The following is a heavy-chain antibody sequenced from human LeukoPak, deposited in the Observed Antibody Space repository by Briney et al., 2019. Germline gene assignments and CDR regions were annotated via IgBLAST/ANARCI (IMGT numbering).Heavy chain of an antibody. Sequence: SLRLSCAASGFTFDDYAMHWVRQAPGKGLEWVSGISWNSGSIGYVDSVKGRFTISRDNAKNSLYLQMNSLRAEDTAFYYCAKDIRAAAGTSLDYWGQGTLVTVSS. V-gene: IGHV3-9*01. CDR2: ISWNSGSI. CDR1: GFTFDDYA. D-gene: IGHD6-13*01. J-gene: IGHJ4*02. CDR3: AKDIRAAAGTSLDY.